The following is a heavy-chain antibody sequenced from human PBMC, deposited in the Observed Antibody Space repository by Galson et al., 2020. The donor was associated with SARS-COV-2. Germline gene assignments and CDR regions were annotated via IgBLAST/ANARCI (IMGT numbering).Heavy chain of an antibody. D-gene: IGHD2-15*01. Sequence: SETLSLTCAVYGGSFSGYYWSWIRQPPGKGLEWIGEINHSGSTNYNPSLKSRVTISVDTSKNQFSLKLSSVTAADTAVYYCARVPGYCSGGSCYRHRVNRFDPWGQGTLVTVSS. CDR3: ARVPGYCSGGSCYRHRVNRFDP. J-gene: IGHJ5*02. CDR1: GGSFSGYY. CDR2: INHSGST. V-gene: IGHV4-34*01.